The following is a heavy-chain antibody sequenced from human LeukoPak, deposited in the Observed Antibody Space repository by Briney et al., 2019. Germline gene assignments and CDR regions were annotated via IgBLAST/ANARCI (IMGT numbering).Heavy chain of an antibody. CDR2: INPNSGGT. D-gene: IGHD6-25*01. Sequence: ASVKVSCKASGGTFISYAISWVRQAPGQGLEWMGWINPNSGGTNYAQKFQGRVTMTRDTSISTAYMELSRLRSDDTAVYYCARDGNTWRKQRYYYYYMDVWGKGTTVTVSS. J-gene: IGHJ6*03. V-gene: IGHV1-2*02. CDR1: GGTFISYA. CDR3: ARDGNTWRKQRYYYYYMDV.